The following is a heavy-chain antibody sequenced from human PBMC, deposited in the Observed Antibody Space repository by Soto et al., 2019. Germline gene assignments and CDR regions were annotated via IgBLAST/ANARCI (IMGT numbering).Heavy chain of an antibody. Sequence: ASVKVSCKASGYTFTSYAMHWVRQAPGQRLEWMGWINAGNGNTKYSQKFQGRVTITRDTSASTAYMELSSLRSEDTAVYYCAIKQARMVDYYGMDVRGQRTTVTVSS. D-gene: IGHD2-15*01. J-gene: IGHJ6*02. V-gene: IGHV1-3*01. CDR3: AIKQARMVDYYGMDV. CDR2: INAGNGNT. CDR1: GYTFTSYA.